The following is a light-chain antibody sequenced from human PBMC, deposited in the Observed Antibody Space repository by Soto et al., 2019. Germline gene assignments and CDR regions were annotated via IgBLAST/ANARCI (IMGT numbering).Light chain of an antibody. CDR3: QQYGSSPRT. Sequence: WYQQKPGQAPRLLIYDTTNRASGIPDRFRGLGSGTDFTLIIGRLEPEDFAVYHCQQYGSSPRTFGQGTKVDIK. J-gene: IGKJ1*01. V-gene: IGKV3-20*01. CDR2: DTT.